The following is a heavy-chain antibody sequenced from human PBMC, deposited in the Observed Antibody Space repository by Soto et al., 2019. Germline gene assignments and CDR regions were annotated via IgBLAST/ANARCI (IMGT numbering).Heavy chain of an antibody. CDR1: GDSIYSNSPP. CDR3: ARLIGDSWLDS. V-gene: IGHV6-1*01. J-gene: IGHJ5*01. CDR2: TYYRSKWYT. D-gene: IGHD2-8*01. Sequence: PSQTLARNGTISGDSIYSNSPPWDWNRQSPSRGLEWLGRTYYRSKWYTDYAVSVKGRITINPDTSNNHLSLQLDSVTPDDTAVYYCARLIGDSWLDSWGQGTLVTVSS.